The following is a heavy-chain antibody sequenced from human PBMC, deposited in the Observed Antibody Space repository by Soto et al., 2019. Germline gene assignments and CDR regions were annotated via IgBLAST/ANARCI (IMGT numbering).Heavy chain of an antibody. V-gene: IGHV1-46*01. CDR1: GYTFTSYY. J-gene: IGHJ6*02. Sequence: ASVKVSCKASGYTFTSYYMHWVRQAPGQGLEWMGIINPSGGSTSYAQKLQGRVTMTRDTSTSTVYMGLSSLRSEDTAVYYCARDRYYDFWGGYYTGLWYYGMNVWGQGTTVTAP. CDR2: INPSGGST. CDR3: ARDRYYDFWGGYYTGLWYYGMNV. D-gene: IGHD3-3*01.